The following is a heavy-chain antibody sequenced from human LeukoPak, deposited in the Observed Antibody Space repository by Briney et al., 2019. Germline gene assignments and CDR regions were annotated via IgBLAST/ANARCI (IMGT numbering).Heavy chain of an antibody. J-gene: IGHJ4*02. CDR3: ARDPDGSEAYFDY. CDR1: GFTFSTYA. D-gene: IGHD5-24*01. Sequence: PGGSLRLSCAASGFTFSTYAMSWVRQAPGKGLEWVSSTTTSSSYIYYADSVKGRFTISRDNAKNSLYLQMNSLRAEDTAVYYCARDPDGSEAYFDYWGQGTLVTVSS. CDR2: TTTSSSYI. V-gene: IGHV3-21*01.